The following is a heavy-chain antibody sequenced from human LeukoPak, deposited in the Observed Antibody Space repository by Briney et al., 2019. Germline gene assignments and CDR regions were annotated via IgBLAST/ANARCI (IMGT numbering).Heavy chain of an antibody. CDR1: GFTFGDYA. D-gene: IGHD1-26*01. V-gene: IGHV3-49*04. CDR3: TRGAGGSYWNYYYYMDV. Sequence: GGSLRLSCTASGFTFGDYAMSWVRQAPGKGLEWVGFIRSKAYGGTTEYAASVKGRFTISRDDSESIAYLQMNSLKTEDTAVYYCTRGAGGSYWNYYYYMDVWGKGTTVTVSS. J-gene: IGHJ6*03. CDR2: IRSKAYGGTT.